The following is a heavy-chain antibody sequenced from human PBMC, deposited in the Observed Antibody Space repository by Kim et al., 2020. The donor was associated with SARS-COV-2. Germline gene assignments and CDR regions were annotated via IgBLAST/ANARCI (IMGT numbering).Heavy chain of an antibody. CDR3: ARDIAAAMDV. Sequence: TPCPPSVKGRFTVSRDDSKNSLFLQMNSLQSEDTAVYFCARDIAAAMDVWGQGTTVTVSS. J-gene: IGHJ6*02. D-gene: IGHD6-25*01. CDR2: T. V-gene: IGHV3-72*01.